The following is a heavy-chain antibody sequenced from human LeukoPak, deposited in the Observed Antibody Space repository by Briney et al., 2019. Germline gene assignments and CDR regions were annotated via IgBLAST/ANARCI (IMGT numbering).Heavy chain of an antibody. V-gene: IGHV3-66*01. Sequence: GGSLRLSCEGSGFTFSSDSMGWVRQAPGKGLEWVSLIYSGGSTYYADSVKGRFTISRDNSNNTVYLQMNSLRAEDTAVYYCARAPSNAHFDYWGQGTLVTVSS. D-gene: IGHD3-3*02. CDR3: ARAPSNAHFDY. J-gene: IGHJ4*02. CDR2: IYSGGST. CDR1: GFTFSSDS.